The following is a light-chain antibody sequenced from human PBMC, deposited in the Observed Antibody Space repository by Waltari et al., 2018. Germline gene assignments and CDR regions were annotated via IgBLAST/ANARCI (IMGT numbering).Light chain of an antibody. J-gene: IGLJ2*01. Sequence: QSALTQPPPASGSPGQSATISCTGTTSNLGDSNYISWYQQHPGKVPKLMIYDVYKRPSGVPDRFSGYKSGNTAFLTVSGLQGEDEADYYCSSFAGTHHVVFGGGTKLTVL. V-gene: IGLV2-8*01. CDR2: DVY. CDR1: TSNLGDSNY. CDR3: SSFAGTHHVV.